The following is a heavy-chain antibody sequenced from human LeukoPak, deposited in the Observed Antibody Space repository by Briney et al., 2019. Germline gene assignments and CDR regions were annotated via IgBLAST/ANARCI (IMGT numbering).Heavy chain of an antibody. J-gene: IGHJ3*02. CDR3: ARDHVSGWYSSHAFDI. CDR2: IYYTGST. CDR1: GGSISSSDYY. D-gene: IGHD6-19*01. Sequence: NPSETLSLTCTVSGGSISSSDYYWGWIRQPPGKGLEWIGTIYYTGSTSYNPSLKSRVTISVDTSKNQFSLNLSSVTAADTAVYYCARDHVSGWYSSHAFDIWGQGTMVTVSS. V-gene: IGHV4-39*07.